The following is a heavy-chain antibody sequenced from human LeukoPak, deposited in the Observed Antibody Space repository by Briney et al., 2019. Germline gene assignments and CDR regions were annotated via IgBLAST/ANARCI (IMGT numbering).Heavy chain of an antibody. D-gene: IGHD3-16*01. J-gene: IGHJ3*01. CDR3: VRGWGSNVYASAFDV. V-gene: IGHV3-33*01. CDR2: IWHDGSHK. Sequence: GGSLRLTCAASGFTFSTYGMHWVRQAPGKGLEWVTVIWHDGSHKDYADSVKGRFTISRDNSKNTLYLQMNDLRAEDTAVYFCVRGWGSNVYASAFDVWGQGTMVTVSS. CDR1: GFTFSTYG.